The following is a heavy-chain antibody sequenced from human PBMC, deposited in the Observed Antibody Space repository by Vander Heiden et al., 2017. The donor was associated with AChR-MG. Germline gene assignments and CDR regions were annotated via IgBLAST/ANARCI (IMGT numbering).Heavy chain of an antibody. CDR3: ARRRLRWGWFDP. Sequence: VHIQQWGPGLVNPSETLSLTCAISGGSFSGYFWSWTRRPPGKGLEWIGEIDSRGRIGYTPSLKSRLTISVDTAKSHLYLNLTSVTAADTAVYYWARRRLRWGWFDPWGQGTLVTVSS. CDR2: IDSRGRI. CDR1: GGSFSGYF. D-gene: IGHD6-25*01. V-gene: IGHV4-34*01. J-gene: IGHJ5*02.